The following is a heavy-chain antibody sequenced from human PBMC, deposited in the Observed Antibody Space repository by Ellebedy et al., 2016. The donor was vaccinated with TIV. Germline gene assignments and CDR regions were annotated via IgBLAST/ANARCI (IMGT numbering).Heavy chain of an antibody. CDR2: FYWDDSK. CDR1: GFSLTTSGVG. J-gene: IGHJ4*02. Sequence: SGPTLVKPTQTLTLTCTFSGFSLTTSGVGVGWIRQPPGKALEWLGIFYWDDSKRYSPSLKSRVTITKYTSKNQVGLKMTNMDPVDTATYYCPHMQFVGYYFDNWGQGTLVTVSS. CDR3: PHMQFVGYYFDN. D-gene: IGHD1-26*01. V-gene: IGHV2-5*02.